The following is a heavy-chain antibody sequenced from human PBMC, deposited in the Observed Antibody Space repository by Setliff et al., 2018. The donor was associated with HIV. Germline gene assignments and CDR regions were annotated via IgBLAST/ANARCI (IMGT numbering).Heavy chain of an antibody. V-gene: IGHV1-58*01. J-gene: IGHJ3*02. Sequence: SVKVSCKASGFTFTSSAVQGVRQALGQRLEWIGWIVVVSGNTNYAQKFQERVTITRDMSTSTAYMELSSLRSEDTAVYYCAADAISDAFDIWGQGTMVTVSS. D-gene: IGHD3-9*01. CDR1: GFTFTSSA. CDR2: IVVVSGNT. CDR3: AADAISDAFDI.